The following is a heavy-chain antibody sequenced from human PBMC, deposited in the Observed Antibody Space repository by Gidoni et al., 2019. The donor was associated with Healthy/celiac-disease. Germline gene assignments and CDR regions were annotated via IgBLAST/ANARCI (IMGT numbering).Heavy chain of an antibody. D-gene: IGHD4-17*01. CDR1: SSYA. CDR3: AREQIVDGDYYWYFDL. J-gene: IGHJ2*01. Sequence: SSYAMHWVRQAPGKGLEWVAVISYDGSNKYYADSVKGRFTISRDNSKNTLYLQMNSLRAEDTAVYYCAREQIVDGDYYWYFDLWGRGTLVTVSS. V-gene: IGHV3-30-3*01. CDR2: ISYDGSNK.